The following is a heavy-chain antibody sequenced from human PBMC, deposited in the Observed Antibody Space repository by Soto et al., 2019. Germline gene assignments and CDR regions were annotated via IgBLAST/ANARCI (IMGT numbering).Heavy chain of an antibody. J-gene: IGHJ4*02. Sequence: PGGSLRLSCAASGFIFSGYWMSWVRQAPGKGLEWVANIKQDGSEKYYVDSVKGRFTISRDNAGNSLYLQMNSLRAEDTAVYYCARGVSNKNTVFDYWGQGTLVTVSS. CDR2: IKQDGSEK. CDR1: GFIFSGYW. V-gene: IGHV3-7*04. D-gene: IGHD4-17*01. CDR3: ARGVSNKNTVFDY.